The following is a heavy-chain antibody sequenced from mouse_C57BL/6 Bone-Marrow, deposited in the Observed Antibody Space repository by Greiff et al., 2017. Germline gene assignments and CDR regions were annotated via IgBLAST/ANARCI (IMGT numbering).Heavy chain of an antibody. D-gene: IGHD2-12*01. V-gene: IGHV1-81*01. CDR2: INPSSGNT. J-gene: IGHJ2*01. CDR1: GYTFTSYG. CDR3: ARGGVSHYNY. Sequence: QVQLQQSGAELVRPGASVKLSCKASGYTFTSYGISWVKKRTGQGLEWIGEINPSSGNTYYNEKFKGKATLTADKSSSTAYMELRSLTSEDSAVYFCARGGVSHYNYWGQGTTLTVSA.